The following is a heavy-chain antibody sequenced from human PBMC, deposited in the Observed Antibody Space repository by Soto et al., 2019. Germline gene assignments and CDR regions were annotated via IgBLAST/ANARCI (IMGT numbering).Heavy chain of an antibody. CDR2: ISAYNGNT. V-gene: IGHV1-18*01. CDR1: GYSFTTYG. Sequence: QVQLVQSGGEVKKPGASVKVSCKTSGYSFTTYGISWVRQAPGQGLEWMGWISAYNGNTNYAQKLQGRVTMTTDTSAXTAYMELRSLRSDDTAVYYCAREGPAPYYYYGMDVWGQGSTVTVSS. J-gene: IGHJ6*02. CDR3: AREGPAPYYYYGMDV.